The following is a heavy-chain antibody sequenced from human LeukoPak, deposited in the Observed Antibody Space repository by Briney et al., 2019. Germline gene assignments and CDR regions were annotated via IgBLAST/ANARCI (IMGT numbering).Heavy chain of an antibody. V-gene: IGHV4-30-4*07. CDR2: IYSSGST. D-gene: IGHD3-3*01. Sequence: SQTLSLTCTVSGDPISSDGYSWSWIRQPPGKGLECIEYIYSSGSTYYNPSLKSRVTISVDTSNNQFSLKLSSVTAADTAVYYCARGYDFWSGLVGGWFDPWGQGTLVTVSS. J-gene: IGHJ5*02. CDR1: GDPISSDGYS. CDR3: ARGYDFWSGLVGGWFDP.